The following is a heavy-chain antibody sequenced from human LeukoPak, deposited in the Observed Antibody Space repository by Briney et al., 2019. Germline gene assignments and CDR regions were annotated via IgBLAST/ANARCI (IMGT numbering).Heavy chain of an antibody. Sequence: SETLSLTCTVSGGSISSYYWSWIRQPPGKGLKWIGYIYYSGSTNYNPSLKSRVTISVDTSKNQFSLKLSSVTAADTAVYYCARNEPDCSGGSCLVDYWGQGTLVTVSS. D-gene: IGHD2-15*01. V-gene: IGHV4-59*08. CDR1: GGSISSYY. CDR3: ARNEPDCSGGSCLVDY. J-gene: IGHJ4*02. CDR2: IYYSGST.